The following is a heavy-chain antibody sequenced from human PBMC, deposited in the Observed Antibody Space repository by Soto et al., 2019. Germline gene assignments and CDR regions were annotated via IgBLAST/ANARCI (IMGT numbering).Heavy chain of an antibody. D-gene: IGHD6-13*01. CDR1: GGFISSYY. J-gene: IGHJ4*02. CDR2: IYYSGST. Sequence: SETLSLTCTVSGGFISSYYWSWIRQPPGKGLEWIGYIYYSGSTNYNPSLKSRVTISVDTSKNQFSLKLSSVTAADTAVYYCASGYSSPLLDYWGQGTLVTVSS. V-gene: IGHV4-59*01. CDR3: ASGYSSPLLDY.